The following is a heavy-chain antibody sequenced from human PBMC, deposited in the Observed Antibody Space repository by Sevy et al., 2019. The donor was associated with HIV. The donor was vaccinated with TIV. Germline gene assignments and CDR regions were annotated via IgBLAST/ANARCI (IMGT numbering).Heavy chain of an antibody. J-gene: IGHJ4*02. Sequence: ASVKVSCKVSGYTLTQFSMHWVRQAPGKGLEWMTTFDPEDGDPEDGKKIYAQKFLHRVTMTEDTTTDTAYMELSSLRSDDTAVYYCATTKDYYESSGYPFDYWGQGTLVTVSS. CDR3: ATTKDYYESSGYPFDY. CDR2: FDPEDGDPEDGKK. CDR1: GYTLTQFS. V-gene: IGHV1-24*01. D-gene: IGHD3-22*01.